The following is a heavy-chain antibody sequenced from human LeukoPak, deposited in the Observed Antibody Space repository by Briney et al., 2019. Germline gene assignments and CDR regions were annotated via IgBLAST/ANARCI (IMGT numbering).Heavy chain of an antibody. CDR1: GGSLSGYY. CDR3: ARGAAHSSGHDY. J-gene: IGHJ4*02. CDR2: INHSGST. V-gene: IGHV4-34*01. Sequence: SETLSLTCAVYGGSLSGYYWSWIRQPPRKGLEWIGEINHSGSTNYNPSLKSRVTISVDTSKNQCSLKLSSVTAADTAVYYCARGAAHSSGHDYWGQGTLVTVSS. D-gene: IGHD6-19*01.